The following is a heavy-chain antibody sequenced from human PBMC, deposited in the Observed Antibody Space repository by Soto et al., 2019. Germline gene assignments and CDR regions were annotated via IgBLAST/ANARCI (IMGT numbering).Heavy chain of an antibody. V-gene: IGHV3-23*01. Sequence: QPGGSLRLSCAASGFTFSSYAMSWVRQAPGKGLEWVSAISGSGGSTYYADSVKGRFTISRDNSKNTLYLQMNSLRAEDTAVYYCAKEPVFGLLHNDAFDIWGQGTMVTVSS. J-gene: IGHJ3*02. D-gene: IGHD3-22*01. CDR3: AKEPVFGLLHNDAFDI. CDR2: ISGSGGST. CDR1: GFTFSSYA.